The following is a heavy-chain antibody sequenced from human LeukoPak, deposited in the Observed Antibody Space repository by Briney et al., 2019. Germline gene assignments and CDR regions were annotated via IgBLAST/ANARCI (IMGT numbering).Heavy chain of an antibody. CDR2: ITSNGGST. J-gene: IGHJ5*02. Sequence: PGGSLRLSCSASGFTFSTNSMHWVRQAPGKGLEFVSAITSNGGSTYYADSVKDRFTISRDNTKNTLYLQMSSLRAEDTAVYYCVTVGMTSIWSYLRFDPRRQGTLVSVSS. D-gene: IGHD1-26*01. V-gene: IGHV3-64D*08. CDR1: GFTFSTNS. CDR3: VTVGMTSIWSYLRFDP.